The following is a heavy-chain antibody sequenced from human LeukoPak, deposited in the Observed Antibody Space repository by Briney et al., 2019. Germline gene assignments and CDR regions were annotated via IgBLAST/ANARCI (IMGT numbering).Heavy chain of an antibody. J-gene: IGHJ4*02. CDR3: ARDPYSYDSSGYYRALDY. D-gene: IGHD3-22*01. Sequence: ASVKVSRKASGYTFTSYGISWVRQAPGQGLEWMGWISAYNGNTKYAQKLQDRVTMTTDTSTNTAYMELRSLRSDDAAVYYCARDPYSYDSSGYYRALDYWGQGTLVTVSS. V-gene: IGHV1-18*01. CDR2: ISAYNGNT. CDR1: GYTFTSYG.